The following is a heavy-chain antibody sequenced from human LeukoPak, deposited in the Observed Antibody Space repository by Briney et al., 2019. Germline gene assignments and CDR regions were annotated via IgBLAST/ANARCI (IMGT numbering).Heavy chain of an antibody. CDR1: GGTFSSYA. CDR3: ARDRSSGWYSYFDY. CDR2: IIPIFGTA. Sequence: RASVKVSCKASGGTFSSYAISWVRQAPGQGLEWMGGIIPIFGTANYAQKFQGRVTITADKSTSTAYMELSSLRSEDTAVYYCARDRSSGWYSYFDYWGQGTLVTVSS. D-gene: IGHD6-19*01. V-gene: IGHV1-69*06. J-gene: IGHJ4*02.